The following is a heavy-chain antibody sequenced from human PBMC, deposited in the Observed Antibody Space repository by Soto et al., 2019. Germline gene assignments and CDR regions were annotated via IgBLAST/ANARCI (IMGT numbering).Heavy chain of an antibody. CDR1: RFNFSAYG. CDR3: AKARYASGWSGLDT. CDR2: ISYDGVNK. V-gene: IGHV3-30*18. Sequence: GGSLRLSCAASRFNFSAYGMHWVRQAPGKGLEWVAGISYDGVNKFYSASMKGRLTVSRDNAKNTFYLQMNSLRPADTALYYCAKARYASGWSGLDTWGQGALVTVSS. D-gene: IGHD6-19*01. J-gene: IGHJ5*02.